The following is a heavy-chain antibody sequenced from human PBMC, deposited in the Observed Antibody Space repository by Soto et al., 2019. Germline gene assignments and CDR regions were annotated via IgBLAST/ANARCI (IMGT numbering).Heavy chain of an antibody. D-gene: IGHD3-3*01. CDR1: GFTFSSYS. J-gene: IGHJ6*02. CDR2: ISSSSSTI. CDR3: ARTNYPNYDFWSGSYYGMDV. V-gene: IGHV3-48*02. Sequence: GGSLILSCAASGFTFSSYSMNWVRQAPGKGLEWVSYISSSSSTIYYADSVKGRFTISRDNAKNSLYLQMNSLRDEDTAVYYCARTNYPNYDFWSGSYYGMDVWGQGTTVTVSS.